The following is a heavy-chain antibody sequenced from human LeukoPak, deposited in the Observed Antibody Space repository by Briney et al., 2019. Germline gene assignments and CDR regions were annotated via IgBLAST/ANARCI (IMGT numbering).Heavy chain of an antibody. D-gene: IGHD6-19*01. CDR1: GYTFTSYG. V-gene: IGHV1-18*01. CDR2: ISAYNGNT. Sequence: ASVKVSCKASGYTFTSYGISWVRQAPGQGLEWMGRISAYNGNTNYAQKLQGRVTMTTDTSTSTAYMELRSLRSDDTAVYYCASSIAVAARDYYYYYGMDVWGQGTTVTVSS. CDR3: ASSIAVAARDYYYYYGMDV. J-gene: IGHJ6*02.